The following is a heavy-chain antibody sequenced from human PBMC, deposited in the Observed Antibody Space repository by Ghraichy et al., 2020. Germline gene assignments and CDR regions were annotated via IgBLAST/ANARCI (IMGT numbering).Heavy chain of an antibody. J-gene: IGHJ1*01. D-gene: IGHD2-15*01. CDR1: GFNFGSYW. CDR2: IKQDGSEK. CDR3: ARAWGWSGAEYFQH. V-gene: IGHV3-7*01. Sequence: GGSLRLSCAASGFNFGSYWMSWVRQAPGKGLEWVANIKQDGSEKYYVDSVKGRFTISRDNAKNSLYLQMNSLRAEDTAVYFCARAWGWSGAEYFQHWGQGTLDTVSS.